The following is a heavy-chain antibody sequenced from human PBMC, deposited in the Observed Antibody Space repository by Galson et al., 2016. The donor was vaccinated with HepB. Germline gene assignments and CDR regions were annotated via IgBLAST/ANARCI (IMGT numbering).Heavy chain of an antibody. D-gene: IGHD3-9*01. V-gene: IGHV3-7*03. CDR1: GFIFSTYW. CDR3: AGAGDNFDS. CDR2: INEDGRKT. Sequence: SLRLSCAASGFIFSTYWMSWVRQAPGKGLERVANINEDGRKTYYGDSVKGRFIISRDNARNSMHLQMNSLRAEDTAVYFCAGAGDNFDSWGQGTLATVSS. J-gene: IGHJ4*02.